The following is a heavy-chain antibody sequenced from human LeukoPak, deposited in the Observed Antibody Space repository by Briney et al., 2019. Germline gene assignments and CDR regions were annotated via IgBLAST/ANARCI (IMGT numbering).Heavy chain of an antibody. V-gene: IGHV3-49*04. D-gene: IGHD1-26*01. CDR3: TRVVLVGTTYSYFDY. Sequence: PGGSLRLSCTASGFTFGDYAMSWVRQAPGKGLEWVGFIRSKAYGGTTEYAASVKGRFTISRDDSKNSLYLQMNSLKAEDTAVYYCTRVVLVGTTYSYFDYWGQGTLVTVSS. CDR2: IRSKAYGGTT. CDR1: GFTFGDYA. J-gene: IGHJ4*02.